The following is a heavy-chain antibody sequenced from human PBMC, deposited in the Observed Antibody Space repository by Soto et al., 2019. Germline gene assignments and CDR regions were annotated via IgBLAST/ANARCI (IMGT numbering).Heavy chain of an antibody. Sequence: PGGSLRLSCAASGFTFRGSAMHWVLQASGKGLKWVGRIRSKGNSYATAYAASVKGRFTISGDDSKNTAYLQMNSLKSEDTAVYYCIRLYIISYGSGTNRFDPGGQGTLVTGAS. CDR2: IRSKGNSYAT. D-gene: IGHD3-10*01. J-gene: IGHJ5*02. CDR3: IRLYIISYGSGTNRFDP. V-gene: IGHV3-73*01. CDR1: GFTFRGSA.